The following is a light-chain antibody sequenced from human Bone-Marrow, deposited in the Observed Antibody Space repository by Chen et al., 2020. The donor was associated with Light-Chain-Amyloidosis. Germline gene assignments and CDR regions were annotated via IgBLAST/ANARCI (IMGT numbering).Light chain of an antibody. CDR3: QVWDRSSDRPV. J-gene: IGLJ3*02. Sequence: YVLPQPSSVSVSPGQTATLVCGGNNIGSTSVHWYQQTPGQAPLLVVYDDSDRPSGIPERLSGSNSGNTATLTISRVEAGDEADYYCQVWDRSSDRPVFGGGTKLTVL. CDR1: NIGSTS. CDR2: DDS. V-gene: IGLV3-21*02.